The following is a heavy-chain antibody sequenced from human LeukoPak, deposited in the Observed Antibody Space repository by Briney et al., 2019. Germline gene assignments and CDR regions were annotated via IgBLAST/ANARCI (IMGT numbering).Heavy chain of an antibody. D-gene: IGHD6-19*01. J-gene: IGHJ3*02. CDR3: ASLAVAGTIGAFDI. Sequence: GGSLRLSCAASGFTFSSYAMHWVRQAPGKGLEYVSAISSNGGSTYYANSVKGGFTISRDNSKNTLYLQMGSLRAEDMAVYYCASLAVAGTIGAFDIWGQGTMVTVSS. CDR2: ISSNGGST. CDR1: GFTFSSYA. V-gene: IGHV3-64*01.